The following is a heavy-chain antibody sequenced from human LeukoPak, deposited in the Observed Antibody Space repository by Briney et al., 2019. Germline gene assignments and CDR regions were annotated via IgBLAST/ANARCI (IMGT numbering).Heavy chain of an antibody. D-gene: IGHD3-10*01. V-gene: IGHV3-30-3*01. CDR1: GFTFSSYA. Sequence: GGSLRLSCAASGFTFSSYAMHWVRQAPGKGLEWVAVISYDGSNKYYADSVKGRFTISRDNSKNTLYLQMNSLRAEDTAVYYCARESGPYGSGRGIFDYWGQGTLVTVSS. J-gene: IGHJ4*02. CDR2: ISYDGSNK. CDR3: ARESGPYGSGRGIFDY.